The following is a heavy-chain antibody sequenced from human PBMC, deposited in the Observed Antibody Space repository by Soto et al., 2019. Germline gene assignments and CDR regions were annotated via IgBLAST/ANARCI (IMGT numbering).Heavy chain of an antibody. Sequence: GGSLRLSCAASGFTFSSYSMNWVRQAPGKGLEWVSYIRYTSTTIHYADSVKGRFTISRDNAQNSLYLQMNSLRAEDTAVYYCTRDPHALDIWGQGTMVTVSS. CDR1: GFTFSSYS. CDR2: IRYTSTTI. V-gene: IGHV3-48*01. J-gene: IGHJ3*02. CDR3: TRDPHALDI.